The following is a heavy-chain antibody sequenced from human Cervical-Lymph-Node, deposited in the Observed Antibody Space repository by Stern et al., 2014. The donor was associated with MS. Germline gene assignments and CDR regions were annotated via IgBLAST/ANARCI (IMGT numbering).Heavy chain of an antibody. Sequence: VHLVESGGGLVKPGGSLTLSCAASGFTFSDYNMNWIRQAPGKGLEWVAYITTSGGSTHYADSVKGRFTISRDNARNSLDLQMSSLRAEDTAVYYCARDPQRRDGYNFDYWGQGALVTVSS. J-gene: IGHJ4*02. CDR1: GFTFSDYN. CDR2: ITTSGGST. V-gene: IGHV3-11*01. CDR3: ARDPQRRDGYNFDY. D-gene: IGHD5-24*01.